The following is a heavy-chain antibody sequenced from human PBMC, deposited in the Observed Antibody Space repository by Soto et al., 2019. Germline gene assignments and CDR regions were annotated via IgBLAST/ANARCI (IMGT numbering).Heavy chain of an antibody. J-gene: IGHJ4*02. CDR2: IYYSGST. Sequence: SETLSLTCTVSGGSISSGDYYLSWIRQPPGKGLEWIGYIYYSGSTYYSPTLKSRVTISVDTSKNHFSLTLSSVTAADTAVYYCARHSKNTFWGNWGQGTLVTVSS. CDR1: GGSISSGDYY. CDR3: ARHSKNTFWGN. D-gene: IGHD3-16*01. V-gene: IGHV4-30-4*01.